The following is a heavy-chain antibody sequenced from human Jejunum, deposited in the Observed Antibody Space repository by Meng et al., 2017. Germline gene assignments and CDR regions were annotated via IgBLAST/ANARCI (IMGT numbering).Heavy chain of an antibody. CDR3: AKHRSVRGIIDSQDY. CDR1: GFIFSNYA. D-gene: IGHD3-10*01. Sequence: GGSLRLSCAASGFIFSNYAMSWFRQAPGRGLEWVSIITSGGSTYYEDSVKGRFTISRDNLRSMLYLQMNSLRAEDTAIYYCAKHRSVRGIIDSQDYWGQGTLVTVSS. CDR2: ITSGGST. J-gene: IGHJ4*02. V-gene: IGHV3-23*01.